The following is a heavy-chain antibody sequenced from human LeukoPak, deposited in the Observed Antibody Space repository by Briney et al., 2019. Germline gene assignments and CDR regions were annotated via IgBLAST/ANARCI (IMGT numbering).Heavy chain of an antibody. Sequence: SETLSLTCTVSGSSIRSGGYYWSWIRQHPGKGLEWIGYIFYSGSTYYNPSLKSRVTMSVDTPKNQFSLKLNYVTAADTAVYYCARARSYFDSRGYLDSWGQGTLVTVSS. CDR3: ARARSYFDSRGYLDS. V-gene: IGHV4-31*03. CDR2: IFYSGST. D-gene: IGHD3-22*01. CDR1: GSSIRSGGYY. J-gene: IGHJ4*02.